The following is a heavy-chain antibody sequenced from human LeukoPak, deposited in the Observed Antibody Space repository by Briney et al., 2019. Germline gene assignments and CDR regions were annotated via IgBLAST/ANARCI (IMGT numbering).Heavy chain of an antibody. CDR2: VYHTGAT. Sequence: SETLSLTCGVSGYSISSGYFWVWIRQPPGKGLEWIGSVYHTGATYYNPSLRSPGTISVDTSKNQFSLELNSVTAADTAVYYCARDLGLTISANWFDPWGQGTLVTVSS. D-gene: IGHD3-9*01. CDR3: ARDLGLTISANWFDP. CDR1: GYSISSGYF. V-gene: IGHV4-38-2*02. J-gene: IGHJ5*02.